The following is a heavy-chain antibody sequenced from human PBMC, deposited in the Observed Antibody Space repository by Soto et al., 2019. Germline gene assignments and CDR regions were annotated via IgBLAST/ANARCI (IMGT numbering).Heavy chain of an antibody. V-gene: IGHV1-8*01. CDR1: GYTFTSYD. CDR2: MNPNSGNT. D-gene: IGHD3-3*01. Sequence: GASVKVSCKASGYTFTSYDINWVRQATGQGLEWMGWMNPNSGNTGYAQKFQGRVTMTRNTSISTAYMELSSLRSEDTAVYYCAGQTYYDFWSGDIRTPFDPWGQGTLVTVSS. J-gene: IGHJ5*02. CDR3: AGQTYYDFWSGDIRTPFDP.